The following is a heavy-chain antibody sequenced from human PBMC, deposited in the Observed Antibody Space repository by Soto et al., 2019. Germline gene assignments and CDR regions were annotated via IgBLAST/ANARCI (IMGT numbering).Heavy chain of an antibody. CDR1: GGTFSSYT. CDR2: IIPILGIA. Sequence: QVQLVQSGAEVKKPGSSVKVSCKASGGTFSSYTISWVRQAPGQGLEWMGRIIPILGIANYAQKFQARVTITADKSTSTAYMELSSLRSEDTAVYYCATEKARGYSYGDIDYWGQGTLVTVSS. V-gene: IGHV1-69*08. J-gene: IGHJ4*02. CDR3: ATEKARGYSYGDIDY. D-gene: IGHD5-18*01.